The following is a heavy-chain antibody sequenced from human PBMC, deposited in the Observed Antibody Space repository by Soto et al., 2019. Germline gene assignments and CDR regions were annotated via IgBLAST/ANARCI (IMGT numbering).Heavy chain of an antibody. CDR2: IYWDDDK. CDR1: GFSLSTSEVG. Sequence: QITLKESGPTLVKPTQTLTLTCTFSGFSLSTSEVGVGWIRQPPGKALEWLALIYWDDDKRYSPSLKSRLTITKDTSKNQVVVIMTNMDPVDTATYYCAHEGGNNWFDPWGQGTLVTVSS. J-gene: IGHJ5*02. D-gene: IGHD6-25*01. CDR3: AHEGGNNWFDP. V-gene: IGHV2-5*02.